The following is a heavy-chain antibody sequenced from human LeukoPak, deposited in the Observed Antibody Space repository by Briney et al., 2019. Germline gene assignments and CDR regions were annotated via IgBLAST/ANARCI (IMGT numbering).Heavy chain of an antibody. J-gene: IGHJ3*02. V-gene: IGHV4-61*01. Sequence: SATLSLTCTVSGGSVSSGSYYWSWLRQPPGKGLEWIGYIYYSGSTNYNPSLKSRVTISVDTPKNQFSLKLSSVTAADTAVYHCARELSTDIIVVVPAAIGAFDIWGQGTMVTVSS. CDR2: IYYSGST. CDR3: ARELSTDIIVVVPAAIGAFDI. D-gene: IGHD2-2*01. CDR1: GGSVSSGSYY.